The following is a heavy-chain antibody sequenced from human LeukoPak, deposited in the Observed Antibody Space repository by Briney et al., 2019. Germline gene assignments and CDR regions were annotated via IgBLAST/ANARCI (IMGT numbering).Heavy chain of an antibody. V-gene: IGHV5-10-1*01. CDR3: ARGRGLCSGGSCYSSPFDY. J-gene: IGHJ4*02. CDR1: GYSFTSYW. D-gene: IGHD2-15*01. Sequence: GESLKISCKGSGYSFTSYWISWVRQMPGKGLEWMGRIDPSDSYTNYSPSFQGHVTISADKSISTAYLQWSSLKASDTAMYYCARGRGLCSGGSCYSSPFDYWGQGTLVTVSS. CDR2: IDPSDSYT.